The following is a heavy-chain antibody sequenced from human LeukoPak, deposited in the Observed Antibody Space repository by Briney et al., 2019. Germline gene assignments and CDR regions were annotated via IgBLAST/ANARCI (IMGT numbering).Heavy chain of an antibody. CDR3: VRLLGGYFAGNTFDI. V-gene: IGHV4-39*02. CDR2: IYYTGSA. J-gene: IGHJ3*02. D-gene: IGHD3-9*01. Sequence: SETLSLTCTVSGGSVSSRPHFWAWIRQTPGRGLEWIGTIYYTGSANYNPSLKSRVTMSVDTSKDHFSLNLSSVTATDTAVYFCVRLLGGYFAGNTFDIWGQGTVVSVSS. CDR1: GGSVSSRPHF.